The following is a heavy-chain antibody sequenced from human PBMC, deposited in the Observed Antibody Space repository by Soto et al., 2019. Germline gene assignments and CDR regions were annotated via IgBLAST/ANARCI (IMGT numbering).Heavy chain of an antibody. CDR3: ARDEYSSSWYFYYYYYGMDV. CDR1: GFTFSSYG. D-gene: IGHD6-13*01. CDR2: IWYDGSNK. Sequence: GGSLRLSCAASGFTFSSYGMHWVRQAPGKGLEWVAVIWYDGSNKYYADSVKGRFTISRDNSKNTLYLQMNSLRAEDTAVYYCARDEYSSSWYFYYYYYGMDVWGQGTTVTVSS. J-gene: IGHJ6*02. V-gene: IGHV3-33*01.